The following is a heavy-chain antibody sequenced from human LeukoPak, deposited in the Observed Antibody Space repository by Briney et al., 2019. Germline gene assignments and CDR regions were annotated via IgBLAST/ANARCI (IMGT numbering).Heavy chain of an antibody. V-gene: IGHV1-2*04. CDR2: INPNSGGT. J-gene: IGHJ6*02. Sequence: GASVKVSCKASGYTFTGYYMHWVRQAPGQGLEWMGWINPNSGGTNYAQKFQGWVTMTRDTSISTAYMELSRLRSDDTAVYYCARFYGSGSYPHPLDVWGQGTTVTVSS. CDR1: GYTFTGYY. D-gene: IGHD3-10*01. CDR3: ARFYGSGSYPHPLDV.